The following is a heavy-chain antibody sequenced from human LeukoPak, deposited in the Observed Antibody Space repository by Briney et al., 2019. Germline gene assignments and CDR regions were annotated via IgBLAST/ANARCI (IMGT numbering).Heavy chain of an antibody. V-gene: IGHV1-69*05. CDR1: GGTFSSYA. Sequence: ASVKVSCKASGGTFSSYAISWVRQAPGQGLEWMGGIIPIFGTANYAQKFQGRVTITTDESTSTAYMELSSLRSEDTAVHYCARGNYSGYYYYSGEDYWGQGTLVTVSS. D-gene: IGHD3-22*01. CDR3: ARGNYSGYYYYSGEDY. CDR2: IIPIFGTA. J-gene: IGHJ4*02.